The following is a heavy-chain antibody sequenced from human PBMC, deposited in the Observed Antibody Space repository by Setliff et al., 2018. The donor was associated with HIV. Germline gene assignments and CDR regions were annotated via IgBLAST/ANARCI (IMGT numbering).Heavy chain of an antibody. CDR3: ARSAHDSETGY. CDR1: GYSFTTYY. J-gene: IGHJ4*02. Sequence: GASVKVSCKTSGYSFTTYYIHWMRQAPGQGLEWVGLMYTSGGGAKYAQKFQGRVTMTRDTSTRTVYMELSSLRSEDTAFYYCARSAHDSETGYWGQGTLVTVSS. D-gene: IGHD5-12*01. V-gene: IGHV1-46*01. CDR2: MYTSGGGA.